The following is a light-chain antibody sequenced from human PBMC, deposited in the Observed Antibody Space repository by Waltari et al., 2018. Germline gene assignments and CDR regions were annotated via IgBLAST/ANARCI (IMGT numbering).Light chain of an antibody. Sequence: DIVMTQSPDSLAVSLGERATIKCKSSQSILHSSNNKNYLAWYQQKPGQPPKLLIYWASTRESGVPDRFSGSGSGTDFTLTISSLQAEDVAVYYCQQYYSTLWTFGQGTKVEIK. CDR2: WAS. J-gene: IGKJ1*01. CDR3: QQYYSTLWT. CDR1: QSILHSSNNKNY. V-gene: IGKV4-1*01.